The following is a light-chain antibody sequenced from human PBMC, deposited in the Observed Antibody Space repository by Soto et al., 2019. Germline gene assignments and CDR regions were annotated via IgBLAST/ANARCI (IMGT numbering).Light chain of an antibody. CDR1: SSDVGAYDY. Sequence: QSALTQPASVSGSPGQSITISCTGTSSDVGAYDYVSWYQQQPDKAHKLMIYEVSNRPSGVSNRFSGSKSVNTATLTISGLQAEDEADYYCSSYTSSSTRVFGTGTKVTVL. V-gene: IGLV2-14*03. J-gene: IGLJ1*01. CDR2: EVS. CDR3: SSYTSSSTRV.